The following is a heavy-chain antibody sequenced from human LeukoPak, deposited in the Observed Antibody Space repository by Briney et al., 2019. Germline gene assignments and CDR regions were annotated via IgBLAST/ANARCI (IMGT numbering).Heavy chain of an antibody. CDR1: GASITSNTYF. V-gene: IGHV4-39*07. Sequence: PSETLSLTCTVSGASITSNTYFWGWIRQPPGKGLEWIGTISYSKSAYYNTSLKSRVTISVDTSKNQFSLKLSSVTAAGTAVYYCARKSRTRRDDAFDIWGQGTMVTVSS. D-gene: IGHD2-2*01. J-gene: IGHJ3*02. CDR3: ARKSRTRRDDAFDI. CDR2: ISYSKSA.